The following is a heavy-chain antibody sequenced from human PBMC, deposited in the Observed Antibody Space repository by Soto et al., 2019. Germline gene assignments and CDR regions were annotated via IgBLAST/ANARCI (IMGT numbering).Heavy chain of an antibody. CDR1: GFTFSSYS. CDR3: ARASTIAAAGNEYYYGMDV. V-gene: IGHV3-21*01. J-gene: IGHJ6*02. D-gene: IGHD6-13*01. Sequence: EVQLVESGGGLVKPGGSLRLSCAASGFTFSSYSMNWVRQAPGKGLEWVSSISSSSSYIYYADSVKGRFTISRDNDKNSLYLHMNSLRAEDTAVYYCARASTIAAAGNEYYYGMDVWGQGTTVTVSS. CDR2: ISSSSSYI.